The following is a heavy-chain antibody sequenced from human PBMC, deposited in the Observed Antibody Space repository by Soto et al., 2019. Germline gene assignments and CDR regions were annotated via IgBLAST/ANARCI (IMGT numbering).Heavy chain of an antibody. V-gene: IGHV3-73*01. D-gene: IGHD5-12*01. CDR1: GFTFGASA. CDR3: TRAQRARRDGYNPIDY. CDR2: IGSKGETYAT. J-gene: IGHJ4*02. Sequence: GGSLRLSCAASGFTFGASALQWVRQASGKGLEWLGRIGSKGETYATTYAASVKGRFTISRDDSKSIAYLQMNSLKTEDTALYYCTRAQRARRDGYNPIDYWGQGTLVTVSS.